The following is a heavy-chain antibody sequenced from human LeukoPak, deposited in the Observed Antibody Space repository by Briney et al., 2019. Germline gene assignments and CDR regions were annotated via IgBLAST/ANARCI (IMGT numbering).Heavy chain of an antibody. J-gene: IGHJ4*02. CDR2: IYYSGST. V-gene: IGHV4-59*01. CDR3: ARYSLYDYVWGSHRQTFAFDY. CDR1: DGSISSYY. D-gene: IGHD3-16*02. Sequence: SETLSLTCTVSDGSISSYYWSWVRQPPGKGLEWIGYIYYSGSTNYNPSLKSRVTISVDTSKNQFSLKLSSVTAADTAVYCCARYSLYDYVWGSHRQTFAFDYWGREAWSPSPQ.